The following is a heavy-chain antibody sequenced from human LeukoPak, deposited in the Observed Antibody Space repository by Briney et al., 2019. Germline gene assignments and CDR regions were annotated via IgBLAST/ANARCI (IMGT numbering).Heavy chain of an antibody. V-gene: IGHV4-39*01. CDR2: IYYSGST. J-gene: IGHJ4*02. CDR1: GGSISSSSYY. D-gene: IGHD6-13*01. CDR3: ARHGPPSIAAAYDY. Sequence: SETLSLTCTVSGGSISSSSYYWGWIRQPPGKGLEWIVSIYYSGSTYYNPSLKSRVTISVDTSKNQFSLKLGSVTAADTAVYYCARHGPPSIAAAYDYWGQGTLVTVSS.